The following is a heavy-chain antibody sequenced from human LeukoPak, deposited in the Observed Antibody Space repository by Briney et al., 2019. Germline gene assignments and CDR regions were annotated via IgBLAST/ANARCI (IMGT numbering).Heavy chain of an antibody. CDR2: ISEGGT. D-gene: IGHD6-19*01. Sequence: PGGSLRLSCAASGFTFSKFALSWVRQAPGKGLEWVSSISEGGTFYPDSVRCRFSISRDNSKNTLFLQLNSLRADDTAMYYCAREVPGSGWAFYFWGQGTLVTVSS. CDR3: AREVPGSGWAFYF. V-gene: IGHV3-23*01. J-gene: IGHJ4*02. CDR1: GFTFSKFA.